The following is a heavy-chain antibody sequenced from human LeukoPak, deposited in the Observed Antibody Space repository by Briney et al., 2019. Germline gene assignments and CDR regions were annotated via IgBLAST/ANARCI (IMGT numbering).Heavy chain of an antibody. V-gene: IGHV3-23*01. CDR3: AKAAAAPGFDF. J-gene: IGHJ4*02. CDR1: GFTSSSYA. Sequence: GGSLRLSCATSGFTSSSYALNWVRQAPGKGLEWVATVSGSGDRMYHADSVKGRFTISRDNSKNTIYLQMNSLRAEDTALYYCAKAAAAPGFDFWGQGTLVTVSS. CDR2: VSGSGDRM. D-gene: IGHD6-13*01.